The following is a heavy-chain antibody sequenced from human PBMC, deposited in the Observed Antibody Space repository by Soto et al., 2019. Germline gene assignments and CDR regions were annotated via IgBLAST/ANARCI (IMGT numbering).Heavy chain of an antibody. V-gene: IGHV3-48*02. D-gene: IGHD2-21*01. J-gene: IGHJ4*02. CDR3: ATWAIAVGGEGF. Sequence: LRLSCTASGFSVSDYSVNWVRQAPGKGLEWISYISSTGDLTLYADSVKGRFTIARDIAKNSLYLQMDSLRDEDSAVYYCATWAIAVGGEGFWGQGSLVTVSS. CDR2: ISSTGDLT. CDR1: GFSVSDYS.